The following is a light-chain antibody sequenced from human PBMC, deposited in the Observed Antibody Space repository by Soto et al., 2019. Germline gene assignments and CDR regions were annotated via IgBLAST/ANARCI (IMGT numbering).Light chain of an antibody. CDR1: QSIGNS. J-gene: IGKJ1*01. V-gene: IGKV3-11*01. CDR2: DAS. CDR3: QQVT. Sequence: EIVLTQSPATMSLSPGDRATLSCRASQSIGNSLAWYQQKRGQPPRLLIYDASSRATGIPARFSGSGSGKGFSLTISSLGPEDFGVYCWQQVTFGQGTKVEI.